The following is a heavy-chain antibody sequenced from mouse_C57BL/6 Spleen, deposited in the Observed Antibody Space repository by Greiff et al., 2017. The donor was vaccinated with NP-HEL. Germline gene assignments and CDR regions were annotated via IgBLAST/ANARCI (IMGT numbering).Heavy chain of an antibody. D-gene: IGHD1-1*01. CDR1: GYAFSSSW. CDR2: IYPGAGDT. V-gene: IGHV1-82*01. J-gene: IGHJ2*01. Sequence: QVQLQQSGPELVKPGASVKISCKASGYAFSSSWMNWVKQRPGTGLAWVGRIYPGAGDTNYTGKFTGKATLTADKSSSTADMQLSSLTSEDSAVYFCARSGYYGSSYDFDYWGQGTTLTVSS. CDR3: ARSGYYGSSYDFDY.